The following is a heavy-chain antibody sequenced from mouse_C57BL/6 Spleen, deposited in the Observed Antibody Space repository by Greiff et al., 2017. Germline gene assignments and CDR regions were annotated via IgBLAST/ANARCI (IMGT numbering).Heavy chain of an antibody. Sequence: DVQLQESGPGMVKPSQSLSLTCTVTGYSITSGYDWHWIRHFPGNKLEWMGYISYSGSTNYNPSLKSRISITHDTSKNHFFLKLNSVTTEDTATYYCARDNGNYEGYFDVWGTGTTVTVSS. D-gene: IGHD2-1*01. CDR2: ISYSGST. CDR3: ARDNGNYEGYFDV. J-gene: IGHJ1*03. V-gene: IGHV3-1*01. CDR1: GYSITSGYD.